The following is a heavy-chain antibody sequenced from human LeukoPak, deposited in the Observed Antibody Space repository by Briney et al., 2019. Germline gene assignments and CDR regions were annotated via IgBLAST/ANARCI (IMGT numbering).Heavy chain of an antibody. Sequence: PGGSLRLSCAASGFTFSNFWMSWVRQAPGRGLEWVANIHPEGNEKYHVESVEGRFTISRDNIKNSLFLRMHGLRVEDTAVYYCARGDDFSGDYWGQGTLVTVSS. CDR1: GFTFSNFW. D-gene: IGHD1-1*01. J-gene: IGHJ4*02. CDR3: ARGDDFSGDY. CDR2: IHPEGNEK. V-gene: IGHV3-7*04.